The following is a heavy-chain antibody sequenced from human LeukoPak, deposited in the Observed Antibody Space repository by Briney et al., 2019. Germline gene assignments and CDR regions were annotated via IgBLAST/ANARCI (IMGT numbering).Heavy chain of an antibody. CDR3: AKDLDSGWFGELSFRYYYYYGMDV. J-gene: IGHJ6*02. Sequence: GGSLRLSCAASGFTFSSYEMNWVRQAPGKGLEWVSYISSSGSTIYYADSVKGRFTISRDSAKNSLYLQMNSLRAEDTAVYYCAKDLDSGWFGELSFRYYYYYGMDVWGQGTTVTVSS. CDR2: ISSSGSTI. D-gene: IGHD3-10*01. V-gene: IGHV3-48*03. CDR1: GFTFSSYE.